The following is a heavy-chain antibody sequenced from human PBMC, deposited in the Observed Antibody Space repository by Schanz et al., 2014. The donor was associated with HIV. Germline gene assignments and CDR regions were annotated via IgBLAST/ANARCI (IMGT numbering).Heavy chain of an antibody. D-gene: IGHD2-2*02. CDR1: GYSFTGYY. CDR2: LNTNIGAT. Sequence: QAQLVQSGAEVKKPGASVKASCKASGYSFTGYYIHWVRQAPGKGLEWMGWLNTNIGATDYAPKFQGRAASIGDTSTGTAYMEFSRLRIEDPAAYYCARRRYKLHCLDAGGQGTLVTV. CDR3: ARRRYKLHCLDA. V-gene: IGHV1-2*02. J-gene: IGHJ5*02.